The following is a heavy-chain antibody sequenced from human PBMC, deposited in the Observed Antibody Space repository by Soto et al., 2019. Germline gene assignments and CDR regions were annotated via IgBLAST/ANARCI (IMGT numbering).Heavy chain of an antibody. CDR1: GFSFSSYA. CDR3: AKDTYSDILTGTDAFDI. CDR2: ISGSGGST. V-gene: IGHV3-23*01. D-gene: IGHD3-9*01. Sequence: XXSLRLSCAPSGFSFSSYAMSWVPRAPGKGLEWVSAISGSGGSTYYADSVKGRFTISRDNSKNTLYLQMNSLRAEETAVYYCAKDTYSDILTGTDAFDIWGQGTMVTVSS. J-gene: IGHJ3*02.